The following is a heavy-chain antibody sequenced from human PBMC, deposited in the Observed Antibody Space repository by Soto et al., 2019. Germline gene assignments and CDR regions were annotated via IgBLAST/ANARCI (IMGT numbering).Heavy chain of an antibody. CDR2: IYYSGST. CDR1: GGSISSYY. D-gene: IGHD3-3*01. V-gene: IGHV4-59*01. CDR3: ARGMYYDFWSGYYSPGYYYYGMDV. Sequence: SETLSLTCTVSGGSISSYYWSWIRQPPGKGLEWIGYIYYSGSTNYNPSLKSRVTISVDTSKNQFSLKLSPVTAADTAVYYCARGMYYDFWSGYYSPGYYYYGMDVWGQGTTVTVSS. J-gene: IGHJ6*02.